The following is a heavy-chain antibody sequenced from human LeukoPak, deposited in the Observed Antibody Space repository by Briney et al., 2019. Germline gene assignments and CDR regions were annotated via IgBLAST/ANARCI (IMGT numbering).Heavy chain of an antibody. V-gene: IGHV1-3*04. CDR3: ARGISTAVTFHLDV. J-gene: IGHJ6*02. Sequence: GASVKVSCKASGYTFTSYAMHWVRQAPGQRLEWMGWINTAKGDTNYSQKFQGRVTISRDTSASTGYMELSSLRSEDAAVYYCARGISTAVTFHLDVWGQGTTVTVSS. CDR1: GYTFTSYA. CDR2: INTAKGDT. D-gene: IGHD6-13*01.